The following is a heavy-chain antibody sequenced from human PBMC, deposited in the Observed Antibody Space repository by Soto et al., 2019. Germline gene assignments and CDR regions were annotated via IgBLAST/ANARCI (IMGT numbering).Heavy chain of an antibody. D-gene: IGHD2-15*01. Sequence: GGSLRLSRVASGFTFSSFAMTWVRQTPGEGLEWVSGVSDSGGRTYYADSAKGRFTISRDNSKNTLYLQMDSLRAEDTAVYYCAKDRAVGGHYYMDVWGKGTTVTVSS. V-gene: IGHV3-23*01. J-gene: IGHJ6*03. CDR2: VSDSGGRT. CDR1: GFTFSSFA. CDR3: AKDRAVGGHYYMDV.